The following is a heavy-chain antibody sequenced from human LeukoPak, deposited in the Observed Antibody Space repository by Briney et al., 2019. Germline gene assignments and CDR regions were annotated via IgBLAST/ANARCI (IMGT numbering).Heavy chain of an antibody. J-gene: IGHJ4*02. V-gene: IGHV1-69*05. CDR2: IIPIFGTA. CDR1: GYTLTELS. D-gene: IGHD6-19*01. CDR3: ARASAVAGTGASGY. Sequence: SVKVSCKVSGYTLTELSMHWVRQAPGQGLEWMGRIIPIFGTANYAQKFQGRVTITTDESTSTACMELSSLRSEDTAVYYCARASAVAGTGASGYWGQGTLVTVSS.